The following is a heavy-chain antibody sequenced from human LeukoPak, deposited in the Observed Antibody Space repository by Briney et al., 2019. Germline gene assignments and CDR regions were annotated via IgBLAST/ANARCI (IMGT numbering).Heavy chain of an antibody. J-gene: IGHJ4*02. CDR1: GGSINSGGYS. D-gene: IGHD3-22*01. Sequence: PSETLSLTRAVSGGSINSGGYSWSWIRQPPGKGLEWMAVISYDGSNKYYADSVKGRFTISRDNSKNTLYLQMNSLRAEDTAVYYCARADDYYDSSGCLDYWGQGTLVTVSS. V-gene: IGHV3-30-3*01. CDR3: ARADDYYDSSGCLDY. CDR2: ISYDGSNK.